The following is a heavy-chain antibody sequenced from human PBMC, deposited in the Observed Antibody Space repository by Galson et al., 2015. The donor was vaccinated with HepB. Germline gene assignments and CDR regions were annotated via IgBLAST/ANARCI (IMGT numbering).Heavy chain of an antibody. CDR1: GLTFVSYS. Sequence: SLRLSCAPSGLTFVSYSMNWVRQAPGKGPEWVAYISSGGTRYYADSVKGRFIISRDNARNSLFLHMNRLRAEDTAVYYCARNPASYDYVSMDVWGQGTTVIVS. CDR2: ISSGGTR. J-gene: IGHJ6*02. CDR3: ARNPASYDYVSMDV. V-gene: IGHV3-48*01.